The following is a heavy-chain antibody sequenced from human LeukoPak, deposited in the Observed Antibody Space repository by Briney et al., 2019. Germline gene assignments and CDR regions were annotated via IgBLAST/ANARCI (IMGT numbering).Heavy chain of an antibody. V-gene: IGHV1-18*04. Sequence: ASVKVSCKASGYTFTGYYMHWVRQAPGQGLEWMGWISAYNGNTNYAQKLQGRVTMTTDTSTSTAYMELRSLRSDDTAVYYCARGSRWYQDYWGQGTLVTVSS. CDR3: ARGSRWYQDY. CDR1: GYTFTGYY. CDR2: ISAYNGNT. D-gene: IGHD2-15*01. J-gene: IGHJ4*02.